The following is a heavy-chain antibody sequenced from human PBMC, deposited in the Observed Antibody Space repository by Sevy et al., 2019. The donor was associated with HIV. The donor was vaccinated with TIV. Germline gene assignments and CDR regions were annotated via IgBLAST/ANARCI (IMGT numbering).Heavy chain of an antibody. J-gene: IGHJ4*02. Sequence: ASVKVSCKASGYTFTSQYMHWVRQAPGQGLEWMGIINPSGGSTSYAQNFQGRVTMTRDTSTSTVHMELSSLRSEDTAVYYCARDSDNYDILTGYYPFDYWGQGTLVTVSS. D-gene: IGHD3-9*01. CDR2: INPSGGST. V-gene: IGHV1-46*01. CDR3: ARDSDNYDILTGYYPFDY. CDR1: GYTFTSQY.